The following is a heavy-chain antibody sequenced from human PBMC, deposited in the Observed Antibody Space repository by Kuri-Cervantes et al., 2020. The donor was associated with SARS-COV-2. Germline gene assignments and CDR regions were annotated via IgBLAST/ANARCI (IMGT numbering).Heavy chain of an antibody. CDR2: INWNGGST. CDR1: GFTVSSNE. CDR3: ARALSDFWSGYSHAFDI. D-gene: IGHD3-3*01. Sequence: GESLKISCAASGFTVSSNEMSWVRQAPGKGLEWVSGINWNGGSTGYADSVKGRFTISRDNAKNSLYLQMNSLRAEDTAVYYCARALSDFWSGYSHAFDIWGQGTMVTVSS. V-gene: IGHV3-20*04. J-gene: IGHJ3*02.